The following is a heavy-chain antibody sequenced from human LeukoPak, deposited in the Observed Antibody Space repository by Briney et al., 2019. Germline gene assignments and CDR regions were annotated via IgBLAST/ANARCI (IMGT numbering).Heavy chain of an antibody. CDR3: ARGASAAGTDNWFDP. V-gene: IGHV4-34*01. Sequence: SETLSLTCAVYCGSFSGYYWSWIRQPPGKGLEWIGEINHSGSTNYNPSLKSRVTISVDTSKNQFSLKLSSVTAADTAVYYCARGASAAGTDNWFDPWGQGTLVTVSS. J-gene: IGHJ5*02. CDR1: CGSFSGYY. D-gene: IGHD6-13*01. CDR2: INHSGST.